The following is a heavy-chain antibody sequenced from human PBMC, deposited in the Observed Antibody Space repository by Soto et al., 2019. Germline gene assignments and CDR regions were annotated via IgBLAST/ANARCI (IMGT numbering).Heavy chain of an antibody. Sequence: QVQLVESGGGVVQPGRSLRLSCAASGFTFSSYGMHWVRQAPGKGLEWVAVIWYDGSNKYYADSVKGRFTISRDNSKNTLYLQMNSRRAEDTAVYYCARGGCSGGSCYSEGGYYYYGMDVWGQGTTVTVSS. CDR3: ARGGCSGGSCYSEGGYYYYGMDV. D-gene: IGHD2-15*01. CDR2: IWYDGSNK. V-gene: IGHV3-33*01. J-gene: IGHJ6*02. CDR1: GFTFSSYG.